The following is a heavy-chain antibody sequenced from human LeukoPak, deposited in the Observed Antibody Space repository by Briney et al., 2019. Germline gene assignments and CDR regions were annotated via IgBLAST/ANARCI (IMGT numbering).Heavy chain of an antibody. CDR1: GFTFNTYA. Sequence: PGGSLRLSCAASGFTFNTYAMHWVGQAPGKGREWVGFIRYDARAEYYASSAKGWFTISRDNISNTLYLHMDSLRGDDTAVYYCARYDFRSGFYPLDYWGQGTLVTVSS. V-gene: IGHV3-30*02. CDR3: ARYDFRSGFYPLDY. CDR2: IRYDARAE. J-gene: IGHJ4*02. D-gene: IGHD3-3*01.